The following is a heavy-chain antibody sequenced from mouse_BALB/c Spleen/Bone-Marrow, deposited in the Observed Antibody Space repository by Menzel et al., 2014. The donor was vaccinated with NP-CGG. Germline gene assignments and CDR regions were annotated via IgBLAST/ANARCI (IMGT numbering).Heavy chain of an antibody. CDR3: ARGNYGNYVDYFDY. Sequence: EVQLVESEGGLVQPGGSLKLSCAASGFTFSSYGMSWVRQTPDKRLELVASINSNGGSTYYPDSVKGRFTISRDNAKNTLSLQMSSLKSEDTAMYYCARGNYGNYVDYFDYWGQGTTLTVPS. CDR2: INSNGGST. D-gene: IGHD2-1*01. V-gene: IGHV5-6-3*01. CDR1: GFTFSSYG. J-gene: IGHJ2*01.